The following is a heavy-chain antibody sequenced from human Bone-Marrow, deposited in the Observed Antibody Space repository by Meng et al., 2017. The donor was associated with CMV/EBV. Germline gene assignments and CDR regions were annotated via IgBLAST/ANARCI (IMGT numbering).Heavy chain of an antibody. J-gene: IGHJ6*02. CDR3: AREKYYYGSGSYYNSFLYYYGMGV. CDR1: GFTVSSNY. D-gene: IGHD3-10*01. Sequence: GGSLRLSCAASGFTVSSNYMSWVRQAPGKGLEWVSVIYSGGSTYYADCVKGRFTISRDNSKNTLYLQMNSLRAKDTAVYYCAREKYYYGSGSYYNSFLYYYGMGVWGQGTTVTVSS. CDR2: IYSGGST. V-gene: IGHV3-66*02.